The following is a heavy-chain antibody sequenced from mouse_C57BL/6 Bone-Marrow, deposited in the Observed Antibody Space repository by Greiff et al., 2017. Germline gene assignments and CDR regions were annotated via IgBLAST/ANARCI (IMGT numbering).Heavy chain of an antibody. J-gene: IGHJ2*01. D-gene: IGHD3-3*01. CDR2: IDPETGGT. CDR3: TRWGRGY. V-gene: IGHV1-15*01. Sequence: VQLQQSGAELVRPGASVTLSCKASGYTFTDYEMHWVKQSPVHGLEWIGAIDPETGGTAYNQKFKGKAILTADKSSSTAYMELRSLTSEDSAVYYCTRWGRGYWGQGTTLTVSS. CDR1: GYTFTDYE.